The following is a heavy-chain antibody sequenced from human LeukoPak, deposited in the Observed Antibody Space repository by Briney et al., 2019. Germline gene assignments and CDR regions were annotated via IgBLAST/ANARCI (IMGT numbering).Heavy chain of an antibody. CDR3: ARALKGYSSSYNWFDP. V-gene: IGHV4-34*01. J-gene: IGHJ5*02. Sequence: SETLSLTCAVYGGSFSGYYWSWIPQPPGKGLEGIGEINHSGNTNYNPSLKSRVNISVDTSKNQFSLKLSSVTAADTAVYYCARALKGYSSSYNWFDPWVQGTLVSVSS. CDR1: GGSFSGYY. CDR2: INHSGNT. D-gene: IGHD6-6*01.